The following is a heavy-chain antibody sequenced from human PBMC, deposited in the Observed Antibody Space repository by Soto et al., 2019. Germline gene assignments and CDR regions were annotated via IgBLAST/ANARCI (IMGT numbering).Heavy chain of an antibody. V-gene: IGHV1-2*02. CDR2: INRNSGVT. CDR1: GFTFTGHY. Sequence: ASVKVSCKASGFTFTGHYIHWVRQAPGQGLEWMGWINRNSGVTSYAQKFQGRVTMTRDTSITTAYMELSRLSSDDTAVYYCAKSASFFRPPLQYFDYWDRGPLVTASS. CDR3: AKSASFFRPPLQYFDY. J-gene: IGHJ4*02.